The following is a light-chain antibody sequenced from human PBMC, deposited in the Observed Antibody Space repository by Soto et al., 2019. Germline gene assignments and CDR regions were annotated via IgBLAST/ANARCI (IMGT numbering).Light chain of an antibody. J-gene: IGLJ3*02. CDR1: SSNIGRNT. CDR2: SNT. CDR3: AAWDDSLNGFWV. Sequence: QSVLPQPPSASGTPGQRVTISCSGSSSNIGRNTVNWYQQLPGTAPKLLIYSNTQRPSGVPDRFSGSKSGTSASLAISGLQSADEADYYCAAWDDSLNGFWVFGGGTKLTVL. V-gene: IGLV1-44*01.